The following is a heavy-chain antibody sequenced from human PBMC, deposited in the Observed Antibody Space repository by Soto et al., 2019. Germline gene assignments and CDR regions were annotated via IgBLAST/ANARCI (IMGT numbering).Heavy chain of an antibody. CDR1: RGSIITFY. CDR2: IFSRGST. CDR3: AREGSYSAYNFAHGIQLWSFDF. J-gene: IGHJ4*02. V-gene: IGHV4-4*07. D-gene: IGHD5-12*01. Sequence: RPSGALSLPGTLSRGSIITFYWSWVRQPTGKGLEWSERIFSRGSTSSNPSRESRVAMSVDTSKNHFSLNLSSVTAADMAVYYCAREGSYSAYNFAHGIQLWSFDFWGQGALVTVSS.